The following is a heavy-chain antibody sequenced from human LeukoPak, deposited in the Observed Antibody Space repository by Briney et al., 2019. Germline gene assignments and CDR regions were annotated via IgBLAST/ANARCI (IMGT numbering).Heavy chain of an antibody. Sequence: PSETLSLTCSVSGGSIGSSFWNWIRQPPGKGLEWIGYIYYSGSTNYNPSLKSRVTISVDTSKNQFSLKLSSVTAADTAVYYCARKSSSGWYFDYWGQGTLVTVSS. J-gene: IGHJ4*02. CDR1: GGSIGSSF. V-gene: IGHV4-59*01. D-gene: IGHD6-19*01. CDR2: IYYSGST. CDR3: ARKSSSGWYFDY.